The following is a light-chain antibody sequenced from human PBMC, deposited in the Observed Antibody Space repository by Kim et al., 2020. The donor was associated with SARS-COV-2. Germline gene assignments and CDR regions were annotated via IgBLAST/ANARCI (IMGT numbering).Light chain of an antibody. CDR1: QSVSSNY. V-gene: IGKV3-20*01. Sequence: SPGTRPTLSCRARQSVSSNYLAWYQQKPGQAPRLLIYGASSRATGIPDRFSGSGSGTDFTLTITRLEPEDFAVYYCQQYSSSPATFGQGTKVDIK. CDR3: QQYSSSPAT. CDR2: GAS. J-gene: IGKJ1*01.